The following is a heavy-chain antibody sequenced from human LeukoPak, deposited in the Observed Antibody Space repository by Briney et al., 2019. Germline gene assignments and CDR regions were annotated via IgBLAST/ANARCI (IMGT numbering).Heavy chain of an antibody. CDR1: GYSISSGYY. CDR2: IYHSGST. V-gene: IGHV4-38-2*02. Sequence: SETLSLTCTVSGYSISSGYYWGWIRQPPGKGLEWIGSIYHSGSTYYNPSLKSRVTISVDTSKNQFSLKLSSVTAADTAVYYCARDDPHYYDSSGYQDYRGQGTLVTVSS. J-gene: IGHJ4*02. CDR3: ARDDPHYYDSSGYQDY. D-gene: IGHD3-22*01.